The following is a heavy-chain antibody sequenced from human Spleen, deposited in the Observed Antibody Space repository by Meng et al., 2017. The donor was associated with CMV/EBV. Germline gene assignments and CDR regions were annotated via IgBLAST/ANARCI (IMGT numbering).Heavy chain of an antibody. V-gene: IGHV1-2*02. CDR1: GYSFTDYY. D-gene: IGHD6-13*01. CDR2: INPNSGAT. CDR3: ARDNAGNSFEY. Sequence: QVQLVQFGAEGKKPETSMKVSCKASGYSFTDYYIHWVRQAPGQGLEWMGWINPNSGATRYPQKFQGRVTMTRDTSITTAYMELNRLTSDDTAVYYCARDNAGNSFEYWGQGTLVTVSS. J-gene: IGHJ4*02.